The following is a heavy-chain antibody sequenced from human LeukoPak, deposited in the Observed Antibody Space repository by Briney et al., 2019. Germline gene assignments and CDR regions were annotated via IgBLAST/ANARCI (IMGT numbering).Heavy chain of an antibody. D-gene: IGHD6-19*01. Sequence: SETLSLTCTVSGGSMSPYHWGWIRQPPGKGLGWTGYIYYSGSTNYNPSLNSRVTISVDTSKNQFSLRLSSVTAADTAIYYCARAVSGRLDYWGQGTLVTVSS. CDR3: ARAVSGRLDY. V-gene: IGHV4-59*08. CDR2: IYYSGST. CDR1: GGSMSPYH. J-gene: IGHJ4*02.